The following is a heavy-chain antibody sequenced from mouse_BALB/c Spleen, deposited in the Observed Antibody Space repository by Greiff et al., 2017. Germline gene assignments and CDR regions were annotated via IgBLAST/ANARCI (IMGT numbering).Heavy chain of an antibody. CDR1: GYSITSDYA. D-gene: IGHD2-1*01. Sequence: EVKLMESGPGLVKPSQSLSLTCTVTGYSITSDYAWNWIRQFPGNKLEWMGYRSYSGSTSYNPSLKSRISITRDTSKNQFFLQLNSVTTEDTATYYCARSGYGNYPFAYWGQGTLVTVSA. J-gene: IGHJ3*01. CDR2: RSYSGST. V-gene: IGHV3-2*02. CDR3: ARSGYGNYPFAY.